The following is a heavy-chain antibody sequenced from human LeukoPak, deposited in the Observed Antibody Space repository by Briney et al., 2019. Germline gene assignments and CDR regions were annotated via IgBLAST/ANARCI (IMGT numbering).Heavy chain of an antibody. CDR3: ARQVGHYGSGSYTLDY. Sequence: PSETLSLTCTVSGGSISSYYWSWIRQPAGKGLEWIGRIYTSGSTNYNPSLKSRVTMSVDTSKNQFSLKLSSVTAADTAVYYCARQVGHYGSGSYTLDYWGQGTLVTVSS. J-gene: IGHJ4*02. D-gene: IGHD3-10*01. V-gene: IGHV4-4*07. CDR1: GGSISSYY. CDR2: IYTSGST.